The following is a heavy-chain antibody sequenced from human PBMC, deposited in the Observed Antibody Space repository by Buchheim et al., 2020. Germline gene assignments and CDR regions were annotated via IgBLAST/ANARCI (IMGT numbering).Heavy chain of an antibody. D-gene: IGHD1-1*01. V-gene: IGHV3-15*01. Sequence: EVQLVESGGGLVKPGGSLRLSCAASGFTFSNAWMSWVRQAPGKGLEWVDRIKSKTDGGTTDYAAPVKGRFTISRDDSKKTMYLQMNSLKTEDTAVYYCTTVSGTPAYGMDVWGQGTT. CDR1: GFTFSNAW. J-gene: IGHJ6*02. CDR2: IKSKTDGGTT. CDR3: TTVSGTPAYGMDV.